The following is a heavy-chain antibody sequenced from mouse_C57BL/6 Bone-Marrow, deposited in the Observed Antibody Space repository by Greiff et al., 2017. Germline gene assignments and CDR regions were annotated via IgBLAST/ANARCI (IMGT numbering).Heavy chain of an antibody. CDR2: INPSSGYT. CDR3: ARGPVIYYCGSVISWFAY. V-gene: IGHV1-4*01. J-gene: IGHJ3*01. CDR1: GYTFTNYT. Sequence: VQLQESGAELARPGDSVKMSCKASGYTFTNYTMHWVKQRPGQGLEWIGYINPSSGYTKYTQKFKDKATLTADKSSSTAYMQLSSLTSEVSAVYYCARGPVIYYCGSVISWFAYWGQGTLVTVSA. D-gene: IGHD1-1*01.